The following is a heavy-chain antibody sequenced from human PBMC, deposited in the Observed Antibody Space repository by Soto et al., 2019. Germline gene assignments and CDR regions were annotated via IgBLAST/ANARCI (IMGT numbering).Heavy chain of an antibody. D-gene: IGHD6-6*01. CDR2: ISAYNGNT. CDR1: GYTFTSYG. V-gene: IGHV1-18*04. CDR3: ARELQRYSSSTGYGMDF. J-gene: IGHJ6*02. Sequence: QVQLVQSGAEVKKPGASVKVSCKASGYTFTSYGISWVRQAPGQGLEWMGWISAYNGNTNYAQKLQGRVTSTTDTSKSTDYCAMRDHRAEDTVVYYCARELQRYSSSTGYGMDFWGQGTTVTVSS.